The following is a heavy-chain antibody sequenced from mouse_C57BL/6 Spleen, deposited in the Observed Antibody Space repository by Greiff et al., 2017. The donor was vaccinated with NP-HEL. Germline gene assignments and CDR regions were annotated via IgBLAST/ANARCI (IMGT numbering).Heavy chain of an antibody. J-gene: IGHJ1*03. CDR2: ISYDGNN. V-gene: IGHV3-6*01. D-gene: IGHD2-4*01. CDR1: GYSITSGYY. Sequence: EVQLVESGPGLVKPSQSLSLTCSVTGYSITSGYYWNWIRQFPGNKLEWMGYISYDGNNNYNPSPKNRISITRDTSKNQCFLKLNSVTTEDTATYYCARVGGLHWYFDVWGTGTTVTVSS. CDR3: ARVGGLHWYFDV.